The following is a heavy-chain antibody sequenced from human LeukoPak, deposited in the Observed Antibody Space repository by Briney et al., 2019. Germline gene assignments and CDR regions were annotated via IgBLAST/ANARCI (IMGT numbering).Heavy chain of an antibody. J-gene: IGHJ4*02. Sequence: PGGSLRLSCAASGFTFSSYWMNWVRQAPGKGLEWVANIKQDGSEKHYMDSVKGRFTISRDNAKNSLYLQMNSLRAEDTAVYYCASLLRYFDWDSGYWGQGTLVTVSS. CDR3: ASLLRYFDWDSGY. CDR2: IKQDGSEK. D-gene: IGHD3-9*01. CDR1: GFTFSSYW. V-gene: IGHV3-7*01.